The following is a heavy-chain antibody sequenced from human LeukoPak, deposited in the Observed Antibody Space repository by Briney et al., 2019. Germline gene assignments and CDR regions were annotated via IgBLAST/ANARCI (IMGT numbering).Heavy chain of an antibody. CDR1: GFSFSSYW. J-gene: IGHJ4*02. CDR3: ARASTTVPNLLDN. CDR2: INSDGSST. D-gene: IGHD4-17*01. Sequence: GGSLRLSCAASGFSFSSYWMHWVRQAPGKGLMWVTRINSDGSSTSYADSVKGRFTISRDNAKNTLYLQMSSLRAEDTAVYFCARASTTVPNLLDNWGQGTLVTVSS. V-gene: IGHV3-74*01.